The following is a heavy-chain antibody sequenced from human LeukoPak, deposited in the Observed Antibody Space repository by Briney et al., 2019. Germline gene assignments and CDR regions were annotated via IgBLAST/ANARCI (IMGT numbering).Heavy chain of an antibody. Sequence: SETLSLTCTVSGGSISSYYWSWIRQPPGKGLEWIGYIYYTGSTNYNPSLKSRVTISVDTSKNQFSLKLNSVTAADTAVYYCARAYYDSSGHYYPFDYWGQGTLVTVSP. CDR3: ARAYYDSSGHYYPFDY. D-gene: IGHD3-22*01. J-gene: IGHJ4*02. V-gene: IGHV4-59*08. CDR2: IYYTGST. CDR1: GGSISSYY.